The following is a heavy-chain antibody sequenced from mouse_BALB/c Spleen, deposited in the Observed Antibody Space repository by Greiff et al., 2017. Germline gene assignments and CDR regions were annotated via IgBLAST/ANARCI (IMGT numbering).Heavy chain of an antibody. Sequence: VQLQHSGAELVKPGASVKLSCTASGFNIKDTYMHWVKQRPEQGLEWIGRIDPANGNTKYDPKFQGKATITADTSSNTAYLQLSSLTSEDTAVYYCARGGDFFYAMDYWGQGTSVTVSS. J-gene: IGHJ4*01. CDR1: GFNIKDTY. CDR2: IDPANGNT. CDR3: ARGGDFFYAMDY. V-gene: IGHV14-3*02.